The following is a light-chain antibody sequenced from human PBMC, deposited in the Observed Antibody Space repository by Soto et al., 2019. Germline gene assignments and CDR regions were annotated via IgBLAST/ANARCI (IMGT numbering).Light chain of an antibody. J-gene: IGKJ1*01. CDR2: AGS. V-gene: IGKV1-27*01. Sequence: DIQMTQSPSSLSASVGDRVTITCRASQVIDNYLAWYQQQPGKVPRLLIYAGSVLQAGVPPRFTGSGSGTDFTLTISSLQPEDVATYFCQKDNSAPWRFGQGTKVEIK. CDR3: QKDNSAPWR. CDR1: QVIDNY.